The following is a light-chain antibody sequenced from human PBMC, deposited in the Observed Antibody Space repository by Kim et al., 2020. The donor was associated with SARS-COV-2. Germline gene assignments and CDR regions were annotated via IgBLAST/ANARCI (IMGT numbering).Light chain of an antibody. J-gene: IGLJ1*01. V-gene: IGLV2-8*01. Sequence: GQSVTMSCTGSDYLINDNHVSWYQQHPDKAPKLIIYDVNERPSEIPDRFSGSKSGNTASLTITGLQADDDADYYCTSYITSDHFYVFGSGTKVTVL. CDR3: TSYITSDHFYV. CDR2: DVN. CDR1: DYLINDNH.